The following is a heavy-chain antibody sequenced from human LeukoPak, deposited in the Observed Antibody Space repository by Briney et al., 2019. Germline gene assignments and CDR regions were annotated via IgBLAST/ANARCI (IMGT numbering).Heavy chain of an antibody. CDR2: ISYDGSNK. V-gene: IGHV3-30*18. D-gene: IGHD5-18*01. CDR3: ANQLVDTAMVTDY. CDR1: GFTFSCYG. Sequence: GGSLRLSCAASGFTFSCYGMHWVRQAPGKGLEWVAVISYDGSNKYYADSVKGRFTISRDNSKNTLYLQMNSLRAEDTAVYYCANQLVDTAMVTDYWGQGTLVTVSS. J-gene: IGHJ4*02.